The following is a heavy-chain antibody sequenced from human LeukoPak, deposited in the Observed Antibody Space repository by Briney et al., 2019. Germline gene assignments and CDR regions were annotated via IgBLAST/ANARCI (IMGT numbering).Heavy chain of an antibody. J-gene: IGHJ4*02. Sequence: GGSLRLSCAASGFTFYTYAMTWVRQAPGKGLERVSSISGSGDNTYYADSVKGRFTVSRDNSKNTLYLQMNSLRAEDTAVYYCAKTPGDCTGGTCYSFDYWGQGSLVTVSS. D-gene: IGHD2-15*01. CDR3: AKTPGDCTGGTCYSFDY. CDR1: GFTFYTYA. V-gene: IGHV3-23*01. CDR2: ISGSGDNT.